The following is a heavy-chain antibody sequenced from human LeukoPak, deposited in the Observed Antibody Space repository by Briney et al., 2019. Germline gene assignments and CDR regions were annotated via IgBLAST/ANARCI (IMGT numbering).Heavy chain of an antibody. CDR2: IYPGDSDT. V-gene: IGHV5-51*01. CDR3: ARLGYYYDSSGYYSDYFDY. CDR1: GYSFTSYW. Sequence: GESLKISCKGSGYSFTSYWSGWVRQMPGKGLGWMGIIYPGDSDTRYSPSFQGQVTISADKSISTAYLQWSSLKASDTAMYYCARLGYYYDSSGYYSDYFDYWGQGTLVTVSS. D-gene: IGHD3-22*01. J-gene: IGHJ4*02.